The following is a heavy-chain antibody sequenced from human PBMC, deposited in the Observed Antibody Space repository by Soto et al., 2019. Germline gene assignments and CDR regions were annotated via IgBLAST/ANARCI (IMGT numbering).Heavy chain of an antibody. CDR3: TRSMTTFSPRYGMDV. CDR1: GFTFSDHW. V-gene: IGHV3-7*04. J-gene: IGHJ6*02. Sequence: EVRLVESGGDLVQPGGSLRLSCAASGFTFSDHWMSWVRQAPGKGLEWVANVKQDGSDKYYVDSVEGRFTISRDNAKNSLHLQMNSLRAEDTAVYYCTRSMTTFSPRYGMDVWGQGTMVTVS. D-gene: IGHD4-17*01. CDR2: VKQDGSDK.